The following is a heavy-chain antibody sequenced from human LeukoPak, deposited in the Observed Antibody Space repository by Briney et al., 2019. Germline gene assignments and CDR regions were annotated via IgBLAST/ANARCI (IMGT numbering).Heavy chain of an antibody. D-gene: IGHD3-10*01. CDR2: LYAGGES. J-gene: IGHJ4*02. Sequence: PGGSLRLSCAASGFAVKSSYMNWVRQAPGKGLEWVSVLYAGGESYYADSVLGRLTISRDNSNNTVFLEMNSLTADDTAVYFCARDSAGNQYSSGNFDLWGQGTLVTVSS. CDR1: GFAVKSSY. V-gene: IGHV3-53*01. CDR3: ARDSAGNQYSSGNFDL.